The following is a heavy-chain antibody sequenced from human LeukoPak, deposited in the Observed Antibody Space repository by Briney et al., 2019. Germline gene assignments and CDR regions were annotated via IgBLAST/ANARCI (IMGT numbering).Heavy chain of an antibody. CDR3: ARAPYYYDSSGYLDY. CDR2: INSDGSST. V-gene: IGHV3-74*01. CDR1: GFTFSSYW. Sequence: GGSLRLSCAASGFTFSSYWMHWVRQAPGKGLVWVSRINSDGSSTSYADSVKGRFTISRDNAKNTLYLQMNSLRAEDTAVCYCARAPYYYDSSGYLDYWGQGTLVTVSS. J-gene: IGHJ4*02. D-gene: IGHD3-22*01.